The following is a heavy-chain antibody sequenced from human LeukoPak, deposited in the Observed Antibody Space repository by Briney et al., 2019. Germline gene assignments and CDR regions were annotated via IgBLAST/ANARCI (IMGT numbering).Heavy chain of an antibody. CDR2: ISGSGGST. D-gene: IGHD3-3*01. CDR3: AKGGRSFWSGYLFDY. Sequence: PGGSLRLSCAASGFTFSSYAMSWVRQAPGKGLEWVSAISGSGGSTYYADSVKGRFTISRDNSKNTLYLQMNSLRAEDTAVCYCAKGGRSFWSGYLFDYWGQGTLVTVSS. J-gene: IGHJ4*02. CDR1: GFTFSSYA. V-gene: IGHV3-23*01.